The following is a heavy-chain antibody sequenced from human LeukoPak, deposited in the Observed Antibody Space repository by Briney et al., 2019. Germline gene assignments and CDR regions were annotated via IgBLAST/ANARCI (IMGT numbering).Heavy chain of an antibody. V-gene: IGHV1-2*02. CDR3: ARVAMAVAGTRGAFDI. J-gene: IGHJ3*02. CDR2: INPNSGGT. CDR1: GYTFTGYY. D-gene: IGHD6-19*01. Sequence: ASVKVSCKASGYTFTGYYMHWVRQAPGQGLEWMGWINPNSGGTNYAQKFQGRVTMTRDTSISTAYMELSRLRSDDTAVYYCARVAMAVAGTRGAFDIWGQGTMVTVSS.